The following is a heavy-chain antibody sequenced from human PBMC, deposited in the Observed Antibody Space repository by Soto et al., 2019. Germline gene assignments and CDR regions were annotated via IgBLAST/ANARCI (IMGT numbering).Heavy chain of an antibody. Sequence: GGSLRLSCAASGFTFRNAWMSWVRQAPGRGLEWVGRIKSKADGGTTDYAAPVQGRFSTSRDDSKNTLYLQMNSLKTEDTAVYYCLLNYYDTSGSYPYYFDYWGQGTLVTVSS. CDR1: GFTFRNAW. D-gene: IGHD3-22*01. V-gene: IGHV3-15*01. J-gene: IGHJ4*02. CDR2: IKSKADGGTT. CDR3: LLNYYDTSGSYPYYFDY.